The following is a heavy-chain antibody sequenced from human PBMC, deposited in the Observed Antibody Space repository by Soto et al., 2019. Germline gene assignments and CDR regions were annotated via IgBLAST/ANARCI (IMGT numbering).Heavy chain of an antibody. CDR2: ICYSGIT. Sequence: SETLSLTCTVSGGSISSSSYYWGWIRQPPGKGLEWIGNICYSGITYYNPSFKSRVNMSVDTSKNQFSLRLTSVTDADSAVYYCARGLDHSKIGYWGPGTLVTVSS. D-gene: IGHD4-4*01. V-gene: IGHV4-39*01. J-gene: IGHJ4*02. CDR3: ARGLDHSKIGY. CDR1: GGSISSSSYY.